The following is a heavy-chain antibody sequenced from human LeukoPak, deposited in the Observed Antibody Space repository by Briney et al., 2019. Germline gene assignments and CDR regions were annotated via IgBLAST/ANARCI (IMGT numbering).Heavy chain of an antibody. D-gene: IGHD6-19*01. CDR2: ISDGGDRT. CDR3: AKDARRSSGWYFFDH. Sequence: PGGSLRLSCAASGFAFSSQDMGWVRQAPGKGLEWVSAISDGGDRTYYVDSVKGRFTISRDNSKNTLYLQMNSLRADDTAVYYCAKDARRSSGWYFFDHWGQGTLVTVSS. V-gene: IGHV3-23*01. CDR1: GFAFSSQD. J-gene: IGHJ4*02.